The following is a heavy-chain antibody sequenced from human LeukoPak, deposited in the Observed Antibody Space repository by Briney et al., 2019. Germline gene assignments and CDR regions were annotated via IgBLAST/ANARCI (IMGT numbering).Heavy chain of an antibody. CDR3: ARQGGDILTGYLDY. CDR1: GFTFSDYY. V-gene: IGHV3-11*03. J-gene: IGHJ4*02. D-gene: IGHD3-9*01. CDR2: ISSSGTYT. Sequence: GGSLRLSSAPSGFTFSDYYMSWIRQAPGKGLEWVSYISSSGTYTNSADSVKGRFTISRDYPKNSLYLQMSSLRAEDTAVYYCARQGGDILTGYLDYWGQGTLVTVSS.